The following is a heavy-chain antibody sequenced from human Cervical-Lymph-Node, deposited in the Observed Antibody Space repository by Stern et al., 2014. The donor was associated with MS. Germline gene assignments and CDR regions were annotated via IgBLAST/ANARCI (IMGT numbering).Heavy chain of an antibody. CDR1: GFSFSNYA. J-gene: IGHJ3*01. D-gene: IGHD4-23*01. Sequence: QVQLVESGGGVVQPGRSLRLACAASGFSFSNYAIHWVRQAPGKGLEWVAVFSFDGTTKYYADSVKGRFTISRDNSKNTVYLQMSSLRAEDTALYYCARDRAVDDAFDLWGQGTMVTVSS. CDR2: FSFDGTTK. CDR3: ARDRAVDDAFDL. V-gene: IGHV3-30*03.